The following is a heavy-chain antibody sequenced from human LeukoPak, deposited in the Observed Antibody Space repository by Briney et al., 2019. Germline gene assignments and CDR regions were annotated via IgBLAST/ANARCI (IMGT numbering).Heavy chain of an antibody. Sequence: GGSPRLSCAASGFTFSSSGIHWVRQAPGKGLEWVAAISFDGNNEYYTDSVKGRFTISRDNSKNTVFLQMNSLKPEDTAVYYCAKVHSYGWLHNFDYWGQGTLVTVSS. V-gene: IGHV3-30*18. CDR2: ISFDGNNE. J-gene: IGHJ4*02. D-gene: IGHD5-24*01. CDR3: AKVHSYGWLHNFDY. CDR1: GFTFSSSG.